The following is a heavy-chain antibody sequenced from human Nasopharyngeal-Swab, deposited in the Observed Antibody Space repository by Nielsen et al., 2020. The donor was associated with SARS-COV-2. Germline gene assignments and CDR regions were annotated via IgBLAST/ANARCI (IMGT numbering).Heavy chain of an antibody. J-gene: IGHJ6*02. D-gene: IGHD3-22*01. CDR3: ARDRYDSSGYSYYYYGMDV. CDR1: GASISSGGYY. V-gene: IGHV4-31*03. CDR2: IYYSGST. Sequence: SETLSLTCTVSGASISSGGYYWSWIRQHPGKGLEWIGYIYYSGSTYYNPSLKSRVTISVDTSKNQFSLKLSSVTAADTAVYYCARDRYDSSGYSYYYYGMDVWGQGTTVTVSS.